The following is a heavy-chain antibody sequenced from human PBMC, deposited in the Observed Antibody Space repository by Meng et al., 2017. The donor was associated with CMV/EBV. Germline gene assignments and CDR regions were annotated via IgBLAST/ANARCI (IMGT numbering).Heavy chain of an antibody. Sequence: SETLTPTCTVSGGSISSSSYYWGWIRQPPGKGLEWIGSIYYSGSTYYNPSLKSRVTISVDTSKNQFSLKLSSVTAADTAVYYCARVLRGSKDAFDIWGQGTMVTVSS. V-gene: IGHV4-39*07. CDR3: ARVLRGSKDAFDI. CDR2: IYYSGST. J-gene: IGHJ3*02. CDR1: GGSISSSSYY. D-gene: IGHD3-10*01.